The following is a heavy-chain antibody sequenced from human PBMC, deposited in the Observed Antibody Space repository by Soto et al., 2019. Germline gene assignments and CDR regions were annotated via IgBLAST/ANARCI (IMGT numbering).Heavy chain of an antibody. J-gene: IGHJ4*02. Sequence: EVQLVESGGGLVEPGGSLRLSCAASGFTFSSYAMHWVRQAPGKGLEYVSAISSNGGSTYYANSVKGRFTISRDNSKNTLYLQMGSLRAEDMAVYFCARGPRSYFDYWGQGTLVTVSS. CDR1: GFTFSSYA. CDR3: ARGPRSYFDY. CDR2: ISSNGGST. V-gene: IGHV3-64*01.